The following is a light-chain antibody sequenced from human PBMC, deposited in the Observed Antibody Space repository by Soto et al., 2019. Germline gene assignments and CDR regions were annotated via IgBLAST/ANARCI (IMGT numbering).Light chain of an antibody. CDR2: DVS. Sequence: QSALTQPASVSGSPGQSITISCTGTSSDVGRYNYVSWYQQHPDKAPKLIIYDVSDRPSGVSNRFSASKSGNTASLTISGLQAEDEAYYYCSSYTGIGTLWVFGGGTKLTVL. J-gene: IGLJ3*02. V-gene: IGLV2-14*01. CDR3: SSYTGIGTLWV. CDR1: SSDVGRYNY.